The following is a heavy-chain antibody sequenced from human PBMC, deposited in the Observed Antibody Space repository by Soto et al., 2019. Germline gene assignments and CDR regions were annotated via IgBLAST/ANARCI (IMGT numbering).Heavy chain of an antibody. J-gene: IGHJ6*02. Sequence: SETLSLTCAVYGGSFSGYYWTWIRQPPGKGLEWIGEIHPSGSTNYNPSLKSRVTISADTSKNQFSLKVASVTAADTAVYYCARAPPGPSPRWDVWGQGTTVTVSS. CDR3: ARAPPGPSPRWDV. CDR2: IHPSGST. V-gene: IGHV4-34*01. CDR1: GGSFSGYY. D-gene: IGHD3-10*01.